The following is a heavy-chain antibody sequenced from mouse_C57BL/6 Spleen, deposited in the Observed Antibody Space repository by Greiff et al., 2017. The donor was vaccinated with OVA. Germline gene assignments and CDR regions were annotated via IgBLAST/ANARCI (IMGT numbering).Heavy chain of an antibody. Sequence: QVQLQQPGAELVRPGSSVKLSCKASGYTFTSYWMHWVKQRPIQGLEWIGNIDPSDSETHYNQQFKDKATLTVDKSSSTAYMQLSSLTSEDSAVYYCAREYSNWGFAYWGQGTLVTVSA. CDR3: AREYSNWGFAY. CDR1: GYTFTSYW. D-gene: IGHD2-5*01. J-gene: IGHJ3*01. CDR2: IDPSDSET. V-gene: IGHV1-52*01.